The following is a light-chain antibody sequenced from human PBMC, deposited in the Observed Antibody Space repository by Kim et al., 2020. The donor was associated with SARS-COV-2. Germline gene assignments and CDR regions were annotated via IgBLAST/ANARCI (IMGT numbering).Light chain of an antibody. CDR3: QQYDKWPPIT. Sequence: EIVMTQSPAILSVSPGERATLSCRASQSVSNNLAWYQQKPGQPPRLLIYGASTRAPGIPAKFSGSGSGTDFTLTISGLQSEDFAVYYCQQYDKWPPITFGQGTRLDIK. V-gene: IGKV3-15*01. CDR2: GAS. CDR1: QSVSNN. J-gene: IGKJ5*01.